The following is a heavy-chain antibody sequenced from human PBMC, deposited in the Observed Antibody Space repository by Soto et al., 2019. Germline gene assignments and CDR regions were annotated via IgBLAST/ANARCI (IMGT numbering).Heavy chain of an antibody. CDR1: GDSISSSTYY. Sequence: QLQLQESGPGLVKPSETLSLTCTVSGDSISSSTYYWGWIRQPPGKGLEWIGSIYSSGSTYYNPSLNSRATTSVDTSKNQVSLKLTYVTAAATAVYYCARQRFLGIVIYFDQWGQGTLVTVSS. J-gene: IGHJ4*02. CDR2: IYSSGST. V-gene: IGHV4-39*01. CDR3: ARQRFLGIVIYFDQ. D-gene: IGHD3-16*02.